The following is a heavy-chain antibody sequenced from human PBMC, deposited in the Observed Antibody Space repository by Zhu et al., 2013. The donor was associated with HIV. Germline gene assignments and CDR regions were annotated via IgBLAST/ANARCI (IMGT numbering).Heavy chain of an antibody. CDR3: ARDPQPDLEWLPFGSGWFDP. CDR1: GGTFSSYA. D-gene: IGHD3-3*01. J-gene: IGHJ5*02. V-gene: IGHV1-69*06. Sequence: QVQLVQSGAEVKKPGSSVKVSCKASGGTFSSYAISWVRQAPGQGLEWMGGIIPIFGTANYAQKFQGRVTITADKSTSTAYMELSSLRSEDTAVYYCARDPQPDLEWLPFGSGWFDPSGPREPVVTVSS. CDR2: IIPIFGTA.